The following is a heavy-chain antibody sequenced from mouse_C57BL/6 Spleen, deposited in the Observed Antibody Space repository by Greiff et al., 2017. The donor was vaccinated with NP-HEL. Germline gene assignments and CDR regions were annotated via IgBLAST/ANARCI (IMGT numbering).Heavy chain of an antibody. D-gene: IGHD4-1*02. CDR3: ARPSTGTGYFDV. V-gene: IGHV5-12*01. Sequence: EVKFEESGGGLVQPGGSLKLSCAASGFTFSDYYMYWVRQTPEKRLEWVAYISNGGGSTYYPDTVKGRFTISRDNAKNTLYLQMSRLKSEDTAMYYCARPSTGTGYFDVWGTGTTVTVSS. CDR1: GFTFSDYY. CDR2: ISNGGGST. J-gene: IGHJ1*03.